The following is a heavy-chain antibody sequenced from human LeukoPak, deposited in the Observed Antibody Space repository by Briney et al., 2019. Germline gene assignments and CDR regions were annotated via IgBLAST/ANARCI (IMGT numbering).Heavy chain of an antibody. CDR3: ARGGSSGWYGGYYYYYMDV. V-gene: IGHV1-8*03. CDR2: MNPNSGNT. CDR1: GYTFTSYD. D-gene: IGHD6-19*01. J-gene: IGHJ6*03. Sequence: GASVKVSCKASGYTFTSYDINWVRQATGQGPEWMGWMNPNSGNTGYAQKFQGRVTITRNTSISTAYMELSSLRSEDTAVYYCARGGSSGWYGGYYYYYMDVWGKGTTVTVSS.